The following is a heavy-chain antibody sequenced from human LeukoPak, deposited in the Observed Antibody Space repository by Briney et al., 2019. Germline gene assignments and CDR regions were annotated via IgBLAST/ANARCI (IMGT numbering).Heavy chain of an antibody. D-gene: IGHD6-19*01. CDR3: ARGQPQRYNSDWYVNRFDP. V-gene: IGHV4-59*01. J-gene: IGHJ5*02. CDR2: IYYSGTT. CDR1: GASISSSY. Sequence: PSETLSLTCTVSGASISSSYWSWIRQPPGKGLEWIGYIYYSGTTKYNPSLRSRVTISIDTSKNQFSLKVNSVTAADTAVYYCARGQPQRYNSDWYVNRFDPWGQGALV.